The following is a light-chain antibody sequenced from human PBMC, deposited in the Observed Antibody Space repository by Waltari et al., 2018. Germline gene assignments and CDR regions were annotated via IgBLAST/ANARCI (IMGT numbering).Light chain of an antibody. Sequence: DIQMTQSPTSVSASVGDRATINCLASHDISTWVAWYQQQPGKAPNLLIYDASTLQPGVPSRFSGRGSGTDFTLTISSLQPDDFATYYCQQANTFPLTFGGGSKVEMK. J-gene: IGKJ4*01. CDR2: DAS. CDR1: HDISTW. V-gene: IGKV1-12*01. CDR3: QQANTFPLT.